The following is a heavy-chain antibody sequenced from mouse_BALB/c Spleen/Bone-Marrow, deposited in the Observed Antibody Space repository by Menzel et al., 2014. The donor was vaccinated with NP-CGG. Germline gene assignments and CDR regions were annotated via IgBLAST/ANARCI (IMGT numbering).Heavy chain of an antibody. CDR1: GFNIKDYY. J-gene: IGHJ2*01. CDR2: IDPENGDT. CDR3: NVWDGNYFFDY. D-gene: IGHD2-1*01. V-gene: IGHV14-4*02. Sequence: EVKLVESGAELVRSGASVKLSCTASGFNIKDYYMHWVKQRPEQGPEWIGWIDPENGDTEYAPKFQGKATMTADTSSNTAYLQLSSLTSEDTAVYYCNVWDGNYFFDYRGQGTTLTVSS.